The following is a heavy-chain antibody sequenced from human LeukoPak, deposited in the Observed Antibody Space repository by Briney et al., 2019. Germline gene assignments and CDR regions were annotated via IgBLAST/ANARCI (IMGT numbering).Heavy chain of an antibody. D-gene: IGHD5/OR15-5a*01. V-gene: IGHV3-66*01. CDR1: GFTSDDYA. CDR3: GRKSFYDFVHFLDI. J-gene: IGHJ3*02. CDR2: IYSGGST. Sequence: GRSLTLSWAVSGFTSDDYAMHCVRHVPGKGLEWVSFIYSGGSTYYADSVKARFPISRDNSKKTLYLQMDSVRAEDAAVDYCGRKSFYDFVHFLDIWGQGTMVTVSS.